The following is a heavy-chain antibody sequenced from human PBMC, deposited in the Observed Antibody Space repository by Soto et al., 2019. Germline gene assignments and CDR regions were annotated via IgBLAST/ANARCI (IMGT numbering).Heavy chain of an antibody. J-gene: IGHJ6*03. Sequence: QVQLVQSGAEVKKPGSSVKVSCKASGGTFSSYTISWVRQAPGQGLEWMGRIIPILGIANYVQKFQGRVTITADKSTSTAYMELSSLRSEDTAVYYCARDSMVRGVTRRDYYYMDVWGKGTTVTVSS. CDR3: ARDSMVRGVTRRDYYYMDV. D-gene: IGHD3-10*01. CDR2: IIPILGIA. CDR1: GGTFSSYT. V-gene: IGHV1-69*08.